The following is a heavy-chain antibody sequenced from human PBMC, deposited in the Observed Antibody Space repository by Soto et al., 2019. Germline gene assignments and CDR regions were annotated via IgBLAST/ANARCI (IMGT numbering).Heavy chain of an antibody. J-gene: IGHJ1*01. V-gene: IGHV3-33*01. Sequence: QVQLVESGGGVVQPGRSLRLSCAASGFTFSSYGMHWVRQAPGKGLEWVAVIWYDGSNKYYADSVKGRFTISRDNSKNTLYLQMNSPRAEDTAVYYCAREEGIAAAILQHWGQGTLVTVSS. CDR3: AREEGIAAAILQH. CDR2: IWYDGSNK. CDR1: GFTFSSYG. D-gene: IGHD6-13*01.